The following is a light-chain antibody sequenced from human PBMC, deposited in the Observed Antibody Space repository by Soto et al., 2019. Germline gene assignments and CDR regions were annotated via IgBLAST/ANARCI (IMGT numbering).Light chain of an antibody. CDR3: QQYGDSPPVT. CDR1: QTVNSDY. Sequence: EIVLTQSPGTLSLSPGETATLSCRASQTVNSDYLAWFQQRPGQAPRLLIFATSRRATDIPDRFSGSGSGTDFTLTISRLESEDFAVYYCQQYGDSPPVTFGGGTKVEIK. V-gene: IGKV3-20*01. J-gene: IGKJ4*01. CDR2: ATS.